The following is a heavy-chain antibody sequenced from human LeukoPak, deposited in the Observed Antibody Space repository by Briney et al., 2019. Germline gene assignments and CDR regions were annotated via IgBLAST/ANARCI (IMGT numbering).Heavy chain of an antibody. CDR3: ARDQFTRFGGVITH. D-gene: IGHD3-10*01. CDR2: IYSGGST. V-gene: IGHV3-53*01. J-gene: IGHJ4*02. CDR1: GFTVSSNY. Sequence: GGSLRLSCAASGFTVSSNYMSWVRQAPGKGLEWVSVIYSGGSTYYADSVKGRFTISRDNSKNTLYLQMNSLRAEDTAVYYCARDQFTRFGGVITHWAQGTRVPVSS.